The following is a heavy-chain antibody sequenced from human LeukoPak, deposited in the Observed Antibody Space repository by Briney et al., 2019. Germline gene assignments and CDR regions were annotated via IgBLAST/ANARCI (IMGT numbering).Heavy chain of an antibody. V-gene: IGHV4-39*01. CDR1: GGSISSSSYY. Sequence: SETLSLTCTVSGGSISSSSYYWGWIRQPPGKGLEWIGSIYYSGSTYYNPSLKSRVTISVDTSKTQFYLKLSSVTAADTAVYYCARHPYLSGSGSYSPYYYYYMDVWGKGTTVTISS. J-gene: IGHJ6*03. CDR2: IYYSGST. D-gene: IGHD3-10*01. CDR3: ARHPYLSGSGSYSPYYYYYMDV.